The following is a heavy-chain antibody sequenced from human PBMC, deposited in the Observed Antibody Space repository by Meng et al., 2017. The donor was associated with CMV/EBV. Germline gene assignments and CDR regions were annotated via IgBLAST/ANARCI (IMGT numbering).Heavy chain of an antibody. Sequence: SETLSLTCTVSGGSISSYYWSWIRQPPGKGLEWIGSIYYSGSTYYNPSLKSRVTISVDTSKNQFSLKLSSVTAADTAVYYCARAWEFFDYWGQGTLVTVSS. J-gene: IGHJ4*02. CDR3: ARAWEFFDY. CDR1: GGSISSYY. V-gene: IGHV4-59*05. D-gene: IGHD3-10*01. CDR2: IYYSGST.